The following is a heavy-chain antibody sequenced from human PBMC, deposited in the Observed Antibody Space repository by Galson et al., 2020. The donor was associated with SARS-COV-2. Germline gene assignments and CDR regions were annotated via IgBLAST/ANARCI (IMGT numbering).Heavy chain of an antibody. Sequence: SLKISCAASGFTFDDYAMHWVRQVPGKGLEWVSGITWNGGSVGYADSVKGRFTISRNNAKNSLFLQMNSLTVDDTALYYCAKGVAAALKGNSYYYTMDVWGQGTTVTVSS. V-gene: IGHV3-9*01. CDR1: GFTFDDYA. J-gene: IGHJ6*02. CDR2: ITWNGGSV. CDR3: AKGVAAALKGNSYYYTMDV. D-gene: IGHD6-13*01.